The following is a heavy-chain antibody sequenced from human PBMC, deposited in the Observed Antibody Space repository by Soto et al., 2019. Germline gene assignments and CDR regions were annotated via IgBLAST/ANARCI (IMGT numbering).Heavy chain of an antibody. CDR2: INPNSGGT. V-gene: IGHV1-2*02. CDR3: ARGVVVVAATRYGMDV. CDR1: GYTFTGYY. Sequence: ASVKVSCKASGYTFTGYYMHWVRQAPGRGLEWMGWINPNSGGTNYAQKFQGRVTMTRDTSISTAYMELSRLRSDDTAVYYCARGVVVVAATRYGMDVWGQGTMVTVSS. J-gene: IGHJ6*02. D-gene: IGHD2-15*01.